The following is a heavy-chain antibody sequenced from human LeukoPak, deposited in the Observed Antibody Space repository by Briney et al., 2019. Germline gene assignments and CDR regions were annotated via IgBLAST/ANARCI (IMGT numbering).Heavy chain of an antibody. CDR3: ARKLVVVAAPAAPLTYYFDY. Sequence: SETLSLTCDVSGSSFGPYYWRGSRQSPVKGLEWIGETNHRGDASYNPSLKSRVTVSVDTSKNQFSLRLTSATAADTAASYCARKLVVVAAPAAPLTYYFDYWGQGTLVTVSS. CDR1: GSSFGPYY. CDR2: TNHRGDA. J-gene: IGHJ4*02. D-gene: IGHD2-15*01. V-gene: IGHV4-34*01.